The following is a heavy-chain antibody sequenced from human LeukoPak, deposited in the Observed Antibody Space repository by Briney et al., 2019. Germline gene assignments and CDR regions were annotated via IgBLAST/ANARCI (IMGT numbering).Heavy chain of an antibody. CDR3: ARGYYYGSGSYYERFDP. CDR1: GYSISSGYY. CDR2: IYHSGST. J-gene: IGHJ5*02. V-gene: IGHV4-38-2*02. D-gene: IGHD3-10*01. Sequence: SETLSLTCTVSGYSISSGYYWGWIRQPPGKGLEWIGSIYHSGSTYYNPSLKSRVTISVDTSKNQFSLKLSSVTAADTAVYYCARGYYYGSGSYYERFDPWGQGTLVTVSS.